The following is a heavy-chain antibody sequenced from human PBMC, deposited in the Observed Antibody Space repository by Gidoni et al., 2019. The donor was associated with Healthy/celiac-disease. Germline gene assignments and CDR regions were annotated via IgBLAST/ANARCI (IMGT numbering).Heavy chain of an antibody. CDR1: GGAISSSSYY. J-gene: IGHJ5*02. CDR2: IYYSGST. Sequence: LQLQESGPGLVKPSWTLSLTCTVSGGAISSSSYYWGWIRQPPGKGLAWIGSIYYSGSTYYNPSLKSRVTISVDTSKNQFSLKLSSVTAADTAVYYFASEYCGGXYXPNNXFDP. D-gene: IGHD2-21*01. V-gene: IGHV4-39*01. CDR3: ASEYCGGXYXPNNXFDP.